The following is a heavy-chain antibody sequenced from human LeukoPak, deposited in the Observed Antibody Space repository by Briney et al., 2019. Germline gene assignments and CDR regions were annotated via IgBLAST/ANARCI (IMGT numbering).Heavy chain of an antibody. D-gene: IGHD3-10*01. Sequence: GESLKISCKGSGYSFTSYWIGWVRQMPGKGLEWMGIIYPGDSDTRYSPSFQGQVTISADKSISTAYLQWSSLKASDTAMYYCAGAAYGSGSYRNWFDPWGQGTLVTVSS. CDR3: AGAAYGSGSYRNWFDP. J-gene: IGHJ5*02. CDR1: GYSFTSYW. V-gene: IGHV5-51*01. CDR2: IYPGDSDT.